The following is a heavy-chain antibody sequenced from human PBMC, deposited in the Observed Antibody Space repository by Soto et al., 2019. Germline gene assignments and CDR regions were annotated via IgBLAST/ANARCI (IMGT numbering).Heavy chain of an antibody. CDR1: GFTFSSYA. Sequence: GGSLRLSCAASGFTFSSYAMSWVRQAPGKGLEWVSAISGSGGSTYYADSVKGRFTISRDNSKNTLYLQMNSLRAEDTAVYYCAKPKDEDPRTWNFDYWGQGTLVTVSS. V-gene: IGHV3-23*01. J-gene: IGHJ4*02. CDR2: ISGSGGST. CDR3: AKPKDEDPRTWNFDY. D-gene: IGHD1-1*01.